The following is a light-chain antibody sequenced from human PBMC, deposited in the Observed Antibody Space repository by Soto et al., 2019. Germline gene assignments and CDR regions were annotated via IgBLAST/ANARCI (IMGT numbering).Light chain of an antibody. J-gene: IGKJ5*01. CDR3: QQLNSYPIT. V-gene: IGKV1-9*01. CDR2: DAS. CDR1: QGINSY. Sequence: DIQLTQSPSFLSASVGDRVTITCRASQGINSYLAWYQQKPGKAPKVLMYDASTLQRGVPSRFSGSGSGTKFTLTIASLQPDDFATYYCQQLNSYPITFGQGTRLEIK.